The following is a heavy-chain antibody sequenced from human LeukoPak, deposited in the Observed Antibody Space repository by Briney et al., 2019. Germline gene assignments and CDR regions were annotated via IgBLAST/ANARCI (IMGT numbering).Heavy chain of an antibody. Sequence: GESLKISCKGSGYSFTSYWIGWVRQMPGKGLEWMGIIYPGDSDTRYSPSFQGQVTISADKSISTAYLQWSSLKASDTAMYYCARQLLRDWGQLDAFDIWGQGTMVTVSS. CDR2: IYPGDSDT. V-gene: IGHV5-51*01. CDR3: ARQLLRDWGQLDAFDI. D-gene: IGHD3/OR15-3a*01. J-gene: IGHJ3*02. CDR1: GYSFTSYW.